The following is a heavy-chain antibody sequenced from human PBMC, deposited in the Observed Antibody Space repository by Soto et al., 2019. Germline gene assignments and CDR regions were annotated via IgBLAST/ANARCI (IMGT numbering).Heavy chain of an antibody. CDR2: IYYSGST. V-gene: IGHV4-31*03. J-gene: IGHJ5*02. CDR1: GASMSSGGYY. CDR3: ARDRHNNFFDP. D-gene: IGHD6-6*01. Sequence: SETLSLTCTVSGASMSSGGYYWTWIRQSPGKGLEWIGYIYYSGSTYYNPSLESRVAISLDTSRSQSSLTLHSVTAADTAIYYCARDRHNNFFDPWGQGTLVTVSS.